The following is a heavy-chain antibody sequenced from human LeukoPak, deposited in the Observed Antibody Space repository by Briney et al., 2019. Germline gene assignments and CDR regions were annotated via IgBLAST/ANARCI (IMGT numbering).Heavy chain of an antibody. J-gene: IGHJ4*02. Sequence: SETLSLTCAVYGGSFSGYYWSWIRQPPGKGLEWIGEINHSGSTNYNPSLKSRVTISVDTSKNQFSLKLSSVTAADTAVYYCARTQWLVCDYWGQGTLVTVSS. D-gene: IGHD6-19*01. V-gene: IGHV4-34*01. CDR2: INHSGST. CDR3: ARTQWLVCDY. CDR1: GGSFSGYY.